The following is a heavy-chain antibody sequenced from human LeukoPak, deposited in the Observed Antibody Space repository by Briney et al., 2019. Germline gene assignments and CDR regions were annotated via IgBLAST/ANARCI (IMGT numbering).Heavy chain of an antibody. CDR2: VSYSGST. V-gene: IGHV4-59*01. J-gene: IGHJ6*03. CDR3: ARHERFYYYYVDV. CDR1: DGSLSSYY. Sequence: PSETLSLTCTVSDGSLSSYYWTWIRQPPGKGLEWIGSVSYSGSTDYDPSLTSRVTISLHTSNNQFSLNLRSVTAADTAVYYCARHERFYYYYVDVWGKGTTVTVSS. D-gene: IGHD1-1*01.